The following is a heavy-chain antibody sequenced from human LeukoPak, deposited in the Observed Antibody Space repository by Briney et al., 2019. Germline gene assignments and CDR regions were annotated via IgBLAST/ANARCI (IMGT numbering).Heavy chain of an antibody. CDR2: ISDNGNNE. J-gene: IGHJ3*02. CDR1: GFTFSSYA. V-gene: IGHV3-30-3*01. CDR3: TRGKASGGVPVISPIDAFDM. Sequence: GGSLRLSCAASGFTFSSYAMHWVRQAPGKGLEWVTVISDNGNNEHYADSVKGRFTVSRDNSKNTLYLQMNSLRTEDTALYYCTRGKASGGVPVISPIDAFDMWGQGTMVTVSS. D-gene: IGHD6-19*01.